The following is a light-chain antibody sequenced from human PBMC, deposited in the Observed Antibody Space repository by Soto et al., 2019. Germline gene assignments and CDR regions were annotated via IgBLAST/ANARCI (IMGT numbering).Light chain of an antibody. CDR2: DAT. Sequence: ETVLTQSPATLSLFPGERATLSCRASQNVDIYVAWYQQKPGQAPRLLIYDATNRATGIPARFSGSGSGTDFTLTISSLEHEDFAVYYCQQRKYWPPITFGQGTRLDTK. CDR1: QNVDIY. CDR3: QQRKYWPPIT. J-gene: IGKJ5*01. V-gene: IGKV3-11*01.